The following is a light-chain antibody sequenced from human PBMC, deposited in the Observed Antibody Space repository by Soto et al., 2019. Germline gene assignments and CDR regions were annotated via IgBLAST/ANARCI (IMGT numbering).Light chain of an antibody. CDR2: STN. CDR3: SSYTSSSPYV. J-gene: IGLJ1*01. CDR1: TGPVTSGNY. Sequence: QAVVTQEPSLTVSPGGTVTVTCASSTGPVTSGNYPNWIQQKPGQAPRSLIYSTNNRHSWTPARFSGSLLGGKAALTLPGVQPEDEADYYCSSYTSSSPYVFGTGTKVTVL. V-gene: IGLV7-43*01.